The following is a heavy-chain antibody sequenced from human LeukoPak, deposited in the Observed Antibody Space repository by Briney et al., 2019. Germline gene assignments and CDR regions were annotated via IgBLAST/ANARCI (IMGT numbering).Heavy chain of an antibody. CDR1: GGSISSSSYY. V-gene: IGHV4-39*07. CDR3: ARLAPAGYFDY. J-gene: IGHJ4*02. CDR2: IYYSGST. Sequence: SETLSLTCTVSGGSISSSSYYWGWIRQPPGKGLEWIGSIYYSGSTYYNPSLKSRVTISVDTSKNQFSLKLSSVTAADTAVYYCARLAPAGYFDYWGQGTPVTVSS. D-gene: IGHD3-10*01.